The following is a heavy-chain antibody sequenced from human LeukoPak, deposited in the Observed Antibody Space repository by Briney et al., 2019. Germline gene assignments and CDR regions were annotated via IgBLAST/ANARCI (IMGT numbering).Heavy chain of an antibody. V-gene: IGHV3-30*18. CDR2: ISYDGSNK. CDR3: AKDFAYYGSGNHYYGMDV. J-gene: IGHJ6*02. CDR1: GFTFSSYG. Sequence: PGGSLRLSCAASGFTFSSYGMHWVRQAPGKGLEWVAVISYDGSNKYYADSVKGRFTISRDNSKNTLYLQMNSLRAEDTAVYYCAKDFAYYGSGNHYYGMDVWGQGTTVTVSS. D-gene: IGHD3-10*01.